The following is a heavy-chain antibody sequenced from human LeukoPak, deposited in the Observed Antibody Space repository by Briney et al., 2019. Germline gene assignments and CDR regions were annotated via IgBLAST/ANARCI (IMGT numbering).Heavy chain of an antibody. J-gene: IGHJ4*02. CDR1: GGTFSSYA. CDR3: AREIMASYSGSYYFDY. D-gene: IGHD1-26*01. V-gene: IGHV1-69*05. CDR2: IIPIFGTA. Sequence: ASVKVSCKASGGTFSSYAISWVRQAPGQGLEWMGRIIPIFGTANYAQKFQGRVTITTDESTSTAYMELSSLRSEDTAVYCCAREIMASYSGSYYFDYWGQGTLVTVSS.